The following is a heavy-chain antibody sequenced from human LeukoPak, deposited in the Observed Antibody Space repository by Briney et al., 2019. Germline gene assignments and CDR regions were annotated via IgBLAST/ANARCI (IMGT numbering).Heavy chain of an antibody. CDR1: GGSISSCSYY. D-gene: IGHD3-22*01. CDR2: IYYSGRT. V-gene: IGHV4-39*01. Sequence: SETLSLTCTVSGGSISSCSYYWGWIRRPPGKGLEWGGSIYYSGRTYYNPSLKSRVTISVDTSKDQFSLKLSSAPAADTAVYYCARLGFSYDSSGYLDYWGQGTLVTVSS. CDR3: ARLGFSYDSSGYLDY. J-gene: IGHJ4*02.